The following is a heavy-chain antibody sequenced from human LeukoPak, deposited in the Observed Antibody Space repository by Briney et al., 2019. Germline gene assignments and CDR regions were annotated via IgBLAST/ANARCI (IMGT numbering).Heavy chain of an antibody. D-gene: IGHD3-22*01. CDR2: ISSSGST. J-gene: IGHJ3*02. V-gene: IGHV4-61*02. Sequence: SETLSLTCTVSGGSVSSSSYYWSWIRQPAGKGLEWIGRISSSGSTNYNPSLKSRVTISVDTSKNQFSLKLSSVTAADTAVYFCARGPYSYDSSGAFDIWGQGTMVTVSS. CDR1: GGSVSSSSYY. CDR3: ARGPYSYDSSGAFDI.